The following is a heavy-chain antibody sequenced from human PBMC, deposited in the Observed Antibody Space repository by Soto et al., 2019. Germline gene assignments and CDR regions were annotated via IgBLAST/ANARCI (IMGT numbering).Heavy chain of an antibody. CDR2: ISYDGSNK. CDR1: GFTFSSYG. CDR3: ARRGWDAFDI. Sequence: QVQLVESGGGVVQHGRSLRLSCAASGFTFSSYGMHWVRQAPGKGLEWVAVISYDGSNKYYADSVKGRFTISRDNSKNTLYLQMNGLRAEDTAVYCCARRGWDAFDIWGQGTMVTVSS. V-gene: IGHV3-30*03. J-gene: IGHJ3*02.